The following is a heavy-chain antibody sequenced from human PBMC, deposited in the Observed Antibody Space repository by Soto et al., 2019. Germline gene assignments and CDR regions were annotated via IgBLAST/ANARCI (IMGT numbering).Heavy chain of an antibody. CDR3: AREFAYDYDSSGSL. CDR2: INPNSGGT. D-gene: IGHD3-22*01. CDR1: GYTFTGYY. Sequence: GASVKVSCKASGYTFTGYYMHWVRQAPGQGLEWMGWINPNSGGTNYAQKFQGRVTMTRDTSISTAYMELSRLRSDDTAVYYCAREFAYDYDSSGSLWGQGTLVTVSS. J-gene: IGHJ4*02. V-gene: IGHV1-2*02.